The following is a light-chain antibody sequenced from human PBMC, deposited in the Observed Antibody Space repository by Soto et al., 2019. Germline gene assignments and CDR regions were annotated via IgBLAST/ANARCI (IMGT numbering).Light chain of an antibody. CDR1: QSVTSAY. V-gene: IGKV3-20*01. Sequence: EIVLTQSPGTLSLSPGERVTLSCRASQSVTSAYIAWYQQKPGQSPRLLMYGASSRATGIPDRFSGRGSGTDFTLTISRLEPEDFAVYCCQQYGSSLTFGQGTRLEMK. J-gene: IGKJ5*01. CDR2: GAS. CDR3: QQYGSSLT.